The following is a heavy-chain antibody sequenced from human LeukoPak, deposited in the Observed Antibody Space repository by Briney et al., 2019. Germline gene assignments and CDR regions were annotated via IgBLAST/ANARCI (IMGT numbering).Heavy chain of an antibody. CDR1: GGSISSYY. CDR2: IYYIGST. V-gene: IGHV4-59*12. D-gene: IGHD3-3*01. CDR3: ARTTYYDFWSGYTPLGYFDL. Sequence: SETLSLTCTVSGGSISSYYWSWIRQPPGKGLEWIGYIYYIGSTNYNPSLKSRVTISVDTSKNQLSLKLSSVTAADTAVYYCARTTYYDFWSGYTPLGYFDLWGRGTLVTVSS. J-gene: IGHJ2*01.